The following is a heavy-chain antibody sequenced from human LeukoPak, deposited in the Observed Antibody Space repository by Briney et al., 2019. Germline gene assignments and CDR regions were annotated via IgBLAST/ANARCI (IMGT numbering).Heavy chain of an antibody. Sequence: PSETLSLTCTVSGGSISSSSYYWGWIRQPPGKGLEWIGSIYYSGSTYYNPSLKSRVTISVDTSKNQFSLKLSSVTAADTAVYYCARSGGYSGYDPDFDYWGQGTLVTVSS. V-gene: IGHV4-39*01. CDR1: GGSISSSSYY. CDR3: ARSGGYSGYDPDFDY. CDR2: IYYSGST. J-gene: IGHJ4*02. D-gene: IGHD5-12*01.